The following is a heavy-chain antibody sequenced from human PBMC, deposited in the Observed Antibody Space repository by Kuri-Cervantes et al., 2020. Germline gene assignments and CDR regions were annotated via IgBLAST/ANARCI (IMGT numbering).Heavy chain of an antibody. CDR2: VSGSGSAT. CDR3: ARDRYDILTGYYLWGGYGMDV. V-gene: IGHV3-23*01. Sequence: GESLKISCAASGFIFSGYAMSWVRQAPGKGLEWVSTVSGSGSATYYADSVKGRFTISRDNSKNTLYLQMNSLRAEDTAVYYCARDRYDILTGYYLWGGYGMDVWGQGTTVTVSS. D-gene: IGHD3-9*01. J-gene: IGHJ6*02. CDR1: GFIFSGYA.